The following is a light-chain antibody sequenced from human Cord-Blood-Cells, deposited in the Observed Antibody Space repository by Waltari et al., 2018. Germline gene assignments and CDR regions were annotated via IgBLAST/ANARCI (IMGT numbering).Light chain of an antibody. CDR3: QQSYSTPYT. CDR1: QSISSY. J-gene: IGKJ2*01. Sequence: DIQMTQSPSSLSASVGDRVTITCRASQSISSYLNWYQQKPGKAPKLLIYAASSLQSGVPSRCSGSGSGTDFTLTISSLQPEDFATYYCQQSYSTPYTSGQGTKLEIK. V-gene: IGKV1-39*01. CDR2: AAS.